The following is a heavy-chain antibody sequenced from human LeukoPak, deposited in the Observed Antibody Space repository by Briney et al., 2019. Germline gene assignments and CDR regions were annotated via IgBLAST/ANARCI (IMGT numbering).Heavy chain of an antibody. J-gene: IGHJ3*02. CDR3: ARSAATFFHDSSGYFWAFDI. CDR1: GYSFISYC. Sequence: GESLKISCKASGYSFISYCIGWVRQMRAKGLEWMGIIRPVDSDTRYSPSFQGQVTMSVDKSSRTAYLQWRSLKASDTAMYYCARSAATFFHDSSGYFWAFDIWGQGTMLTVSS. D-gene: IGHD3-22*01. CDR2: IRPVDSDT. V-gene: IGHV5-51*01.